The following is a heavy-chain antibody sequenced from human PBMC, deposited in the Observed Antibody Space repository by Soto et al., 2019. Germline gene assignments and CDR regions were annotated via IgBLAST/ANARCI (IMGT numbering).Heavy chain of an antibody. CDR1: GFTFSSYC. Sequence: GGSLRLSCAASGFTFSSYCMHWVRQAPGKGLEWVAVISYDGSNKYYADSVKGRFTISRDNSKNTLYLQMNSLRAEDTAVYYCAKDRGEQWLHFDYWGQGTLVTVSS. CDR2: ISYDGSNK. CDR3: AKDRGEQWLHFDY. D-gene: IGHD6-19*01. J-gene: IGHJ4*02. V-gene: IGHV3-30*18.